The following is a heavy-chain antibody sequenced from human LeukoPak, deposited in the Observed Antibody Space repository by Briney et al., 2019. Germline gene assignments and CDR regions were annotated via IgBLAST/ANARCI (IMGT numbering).Heavy chain of an antibody. D-gene: IGHD1-26*01. CDR2: INPNSGGT. CDR1: GYTFTGYY. J-gene: IGHJ4*02. Sequence: ASVKVSCKASGYTFTGYYMHWVRQAPGQGLEWMGWINPNSGGTNYAQKFQGRVTMTRGTSISTAYMELSRLRSDDTAVYYCARIYSGSYSTDDYWGQGTLVTVSS. CDR3: ARIYSGSYSTDDY. V-gene: IGHV1-2*02.